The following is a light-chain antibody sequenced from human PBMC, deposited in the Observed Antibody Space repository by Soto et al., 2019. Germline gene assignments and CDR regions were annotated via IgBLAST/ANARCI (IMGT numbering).Light chain of an antibody. CDR1: QSVTSSY. CDR3: QQYGSSPWT. V-gene: IGKV3-20*01. CDR2: GAS. Sequence: EIVLTQSPGTLSLSPGERATLSCRASQSVTSSYLAWYQQKPGQAPRLLIYGASSGATGLPDRFSGSGSGKDFTLIISRLEPEDVAVYYCQQYGSSPWTFGQGTKVGIK. J-gene: IGKJ1*01.